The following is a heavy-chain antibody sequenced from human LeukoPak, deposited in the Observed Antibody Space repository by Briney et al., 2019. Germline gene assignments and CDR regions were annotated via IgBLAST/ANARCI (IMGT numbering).Heavy chain of an antibody. D-gene: IGHD3-3*01. J-gene: IGHJ4*02. CDR3: AKAPYYDFWSGYYPFDY. CDR1: GFSFSTYT. V-gene: IGHV3-23*01. Sequence: GSLRLSCAASGFSFSTYTINWVRQAPGKGLEWVSFISGTTITSIYYADSVKGRFTISRDNSKNTLYLQMNSLRAEDTAVYYCAKAPYYDFWSGYYPFDYWGQGTLVTVSS. CDR2: ISGTTITSI.